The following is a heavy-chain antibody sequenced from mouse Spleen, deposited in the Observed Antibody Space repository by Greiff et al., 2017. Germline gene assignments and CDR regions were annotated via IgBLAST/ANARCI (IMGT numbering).Heavy chain of an antibody. Sequence: VQLQQSGAELVRPGASVTLSCKASGYTFTDYEMHWVKQTPVHGLEWIGAIDPETGGTAYNQKFKGKAILTADKSSSTAYMELRSLTSEDSAVYYCTRGSYYRYFFDYWGQGTTLTVSS. CDR3: TRGSYYRYFFDY. V-gene: IGHV1-15*01. CDR1: GYTFTDYE. D-gene: IGHD2-14*01. J-gene: IGHJ2*01. CDR2: IDPETGGT.